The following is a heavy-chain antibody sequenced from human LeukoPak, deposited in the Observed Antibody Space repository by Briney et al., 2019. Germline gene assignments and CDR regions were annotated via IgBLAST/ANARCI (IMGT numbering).Heavy chain of an antibody. CDR2: INQNGSMK. D-gene: IGHD2-21*01. CDR1: GFTFSSYW. CDR3: ARDCGGDDDF. J-gene: IGHJ4*02. V-gene: IGHV3-7*01. Sequence: GGSLRLSCAASGFTFSSYWMTWVRQAPGKGLEWVANINQNGSMKYYVDSVKGRFTISRDNAKDSLYLLMNSLRAEDTAVYYCARDCGGDDDFWGQGALVTVSP.